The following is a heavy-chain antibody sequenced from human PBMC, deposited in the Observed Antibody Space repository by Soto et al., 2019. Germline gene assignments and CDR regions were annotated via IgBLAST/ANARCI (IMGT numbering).Heavy chain of an antibody. Sequence: QVQLVQSGAEVKKPGASVKVSCKASGYTFTSYAMHWVRQAHGQRLEWMGWINAGNGNTKYSQKYQGIVTSTRDTSASTAYMELSSLRSEDTAVYYCAIDGGRSGWYGGDNWFDPWGQGTLVTVSS. V-gene: IGHV1-3*01. D-gene: IGHD6-19*01. CDR2: INAGNGNT. CDR1: GYTFTSYA. CDR3: AIDGGRSGWYGGDNWFDP. J-gene: IGHJ5*02.